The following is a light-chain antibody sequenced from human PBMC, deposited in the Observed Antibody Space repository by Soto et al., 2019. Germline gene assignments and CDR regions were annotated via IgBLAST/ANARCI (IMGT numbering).Light chain of an antibody. CDR2: DVS. CDR3: SSYTSSSTLLYV. J-gene: IGLJ1*01. Sequence: QCVLTQPASVSGSPGQSITISCTGTSIDVGGYNYVSWYQQHPGKAPKLMIYDVSNRPSGVSNRFSGSKSGNTASLTISGLQAEDEADYYCSSYTSSSTLLYVFGTGTKVTVL. CDR1: SIDVGGYNY. V-gene: IGLV2-14*01.